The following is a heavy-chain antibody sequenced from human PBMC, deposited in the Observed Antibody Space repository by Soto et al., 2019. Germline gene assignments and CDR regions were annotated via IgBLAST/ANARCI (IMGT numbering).Heavy chain of an antibody. V-gene: IGHV3-23*01. Sequence: EVQLLGSGGGLVQPGGSLRLSCAASGFTFSSYAVTWVRQAPGKGLDWVSAISDSGAGTYYADSVKGRFTISRDNSKNTLYLQMNSLRAEDTAVYYCAKGDTALAPGDWGQGTLVTVSS. CDR3: AKGDTALAPGD. D-gene: IGHD5-18*01. CDR2: ISDSGAGT. CDR1: GFTFSSYA. J-gene: IGHJ4*02.